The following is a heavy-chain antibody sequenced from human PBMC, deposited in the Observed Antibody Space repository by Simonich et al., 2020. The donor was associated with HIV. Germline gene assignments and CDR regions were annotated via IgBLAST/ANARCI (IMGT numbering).Heavy chain of an antibody. D-gene: IGHD4-17*01. Sequence: QVQLQQWGAGLLKPSETLSLTCAVYGGSFSGYYWSCIRQPPGKGLGWIGEINHSGSTNYNPSLKSRVTISVDTSKKQFSLKLSSVTAADTAVYYCARRHPTTVTTPYFDYWGQGTLVTVSS. CDR2: INHSGST. V-gene: IGHV4-34*01. CDR1: GGSFSGYY. CDR3: ARRHPTTVTTPYFDY. J-gene: IGHJ4*02.